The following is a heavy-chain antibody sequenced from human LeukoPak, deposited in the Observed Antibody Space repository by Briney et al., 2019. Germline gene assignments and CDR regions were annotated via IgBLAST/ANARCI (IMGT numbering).Heavy chain of an antibody. V-gene: IGHV4-39*01. Sequence: PSETLSLTCTVSGGSISSSDSYWAWVRQPPGKGLEWIGSICFSRTTYYNPSLKSRVTMSIDTSKNHFSLKVASVTAADTAVYYCGRHFPEMGRDEQPLEYWGQGSLFTVSS. CDR3: GRHFPEMGRDEQPLEY. D-gene: IGHD5-24*01. CDR2: ICFSRTT. J-gene: IGHJ4*02. CDR1: GGSISSSDSY.